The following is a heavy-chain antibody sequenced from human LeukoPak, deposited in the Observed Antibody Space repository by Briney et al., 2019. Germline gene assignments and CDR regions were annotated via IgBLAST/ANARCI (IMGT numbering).Heavy chain of an antibody. CDR2: ISSSSSYI. V-gene: IGHV3-21*01. J-gene: IGHJ4*02. CDR1: ELTFSSYS. Sequence: GGPLRLSCAASELTFSSYSINWVRQAPGKGLEWVSSISSSSSYIYYADSVKGRFTISRDNAKNSLYLQMNSLRAEDTAVYYCARSNNYDSSGYDDYWGQGTLVTVSS. D-gene: IGHD3-22*01. CDR3: ARSNNYDSSGYDDY.